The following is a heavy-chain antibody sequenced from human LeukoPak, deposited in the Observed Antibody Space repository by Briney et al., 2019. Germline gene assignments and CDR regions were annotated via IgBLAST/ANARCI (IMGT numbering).Heavy chain of an antibody. Sequence: GASLRLSCAASVATFSSYWMHWVRKAPGKGLVWVLRINSDGSSTSYADSVKGRFTISRDNAKNTLYLQMNSLRAEDTAVYYCAKVLYSSSWIDYYYYGMDVWGQGTTVTVSS. CDR1: VATFSSYW. CDR2: INSDGSST. J-gene: IGHJ6*02. V-gene: IGHV3-74*01. D-gene: IGHD6-13*01. CDR3: AKVLYSSSWIDYYYYGMDV.